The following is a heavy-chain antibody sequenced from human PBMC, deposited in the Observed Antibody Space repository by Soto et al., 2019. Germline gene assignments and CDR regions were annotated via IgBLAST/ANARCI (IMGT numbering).Heavy chain of an antibody. D-gene: IGHD2-15*01. V-gene: IGHV4-39*01. J-gene: IGHJ5*02. CDR2: MFYSGAT. CDR1: GGSISDISYC. Sequence: SETLSLTCTVSGGSISDISYCWGWIRQPPGKGLQWIGCMFYSGATYYNPSLKNRVTLSVDTSNNDFSLKLFSLTAPDTAVYYCARHKSGSDWLDPWGQGTLVTVSS. CDR3: ARHKSGSDWLDP.